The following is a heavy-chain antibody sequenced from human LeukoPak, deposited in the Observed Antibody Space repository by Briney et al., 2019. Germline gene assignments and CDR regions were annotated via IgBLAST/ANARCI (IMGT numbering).Heavy chain of an antibody. CDR3: ARSGSGWYPIYFDY. V-gene: IGHV4-38-2*01. D-gene: IGHD6-19*01. CDR1: GYSIGSGYY. Sequence: SETLSLTCAVSGYSIGSGYYGGWIRQPPGKGLEWIGRVYHSGSTYYNPSLKSRVTISIDTSKNQFSLNLRSVTAADTAVYYCARSGSGWYPIYFDYWGQGTLVTVSS. CDR2: VYHSGST. J-gene: IGHJ4*02.